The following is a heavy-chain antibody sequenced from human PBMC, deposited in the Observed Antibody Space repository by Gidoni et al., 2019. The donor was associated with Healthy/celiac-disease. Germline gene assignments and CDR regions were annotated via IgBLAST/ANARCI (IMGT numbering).Heavy chain of an antibody. CDR3: ASLGLLTAHVSGY. D-gene: IGHD3-16*01. V-gene: IGHV3-74*01. J-gene: IGHJ4*02. CDR1: GFTFSSYW. CDR2: INSDGSST. Sequence: EVQLVESGGGFVQPGGSLRLSCAASGFTFSSYWMHWVRQAPGKGLVWVSRINSDGSSTSYADSVKGRFTISRDNAKNTLYLQMNSLRAEDTAVYYCASLGLLTAHVSGYWGQGTLVTVSS.